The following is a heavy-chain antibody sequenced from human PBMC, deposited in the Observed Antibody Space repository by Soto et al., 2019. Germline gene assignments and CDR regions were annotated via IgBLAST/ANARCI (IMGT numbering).Heavy chain of an antibody. J-gene: IGHJ4*02. Sequence: GPSVKVSCKASGFTFTSSAVQWVRQARGQRLEWIGWIVVGSGNTNYAQKFQERVTITRDMSTSTAYMELSSLRSEDTAVYYCARASAGALYDFWGQGTLVTVSS. CDR2: IVVGSGNT. V-gene: IGHV1-58*01. D-gene: IGHD6-13*01. CDR1: GFTFTSSA. CDR3: ARASAGALYDF.